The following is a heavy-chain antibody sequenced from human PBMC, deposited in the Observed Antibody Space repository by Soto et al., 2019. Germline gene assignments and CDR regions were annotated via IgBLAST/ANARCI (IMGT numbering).Heavy chain of an antibody. D-gene: IGHD6-13*01. Sequence: GGSLRLSCAASGFTFSSYSMNWVRQAPGKGLEWVSYISSSSSTIYYADSVKGRFTISRDNAKNSLYLQMNSLRAEDTAVYYCAREPLIEAADVSHYYYYYMDVWGKGTTVTVSS. CDR2: ISSSSSTI. CDR1: GFTFSSYS. V-gene: IGHV3-48*01. J-gene: IGHJ6*03. CDR3: AREPLIEAADVSHYYYYYMDV.